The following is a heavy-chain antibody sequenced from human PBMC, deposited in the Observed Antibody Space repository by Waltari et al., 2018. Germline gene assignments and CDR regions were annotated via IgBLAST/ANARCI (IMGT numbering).Heavy chain of an antibody. CDR2: ISSSSSTI. D-gene: IGHD6-6*01. J-gene: IGHJ6*03. CDR3: AREGSSSIAARTNYYYYYYMDV. V-gene: IGHV3-48*04. Sequence: EVQLVESGGGLVQPGGSLRLSCAASGFTFSSYSMNWVRQAPGKGLEWVSYISSSSSTIYYADSVKGRFTISRDNAKNSLYLQMNSLRAEDTAVYYCAREGSSSIAARTNYYYYYYMDVWGKGTTVTVSS. CDR1: GFTFSSYS.